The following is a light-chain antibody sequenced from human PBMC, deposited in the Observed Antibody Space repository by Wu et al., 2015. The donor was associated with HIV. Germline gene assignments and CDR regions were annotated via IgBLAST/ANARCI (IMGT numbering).Light chain of an antibody. CDR1: QNVNSN. J-gene: IGKJ5*01. CDR3: QQYNRWPIT. V-gene: IGKV3-15*01. Sequence: EIIMTQSPATLTASPGGRVTLSCRASQNVNSNLAWYQQKPGQAPRLLIYGASTRATAIPARFSGSGSGTEFSLTISSMQSEDTATYYCQQYNRWPITFGQGTRLEI. CDR2: GAS.